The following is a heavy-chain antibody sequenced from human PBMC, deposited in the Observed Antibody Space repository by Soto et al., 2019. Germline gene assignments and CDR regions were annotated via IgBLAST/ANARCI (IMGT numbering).Heavy chain of an antibody. CDR2: IYYSGST. Sequence: QLQLQESGPGLVKPSETLSLTCTVSGGSISSSSYYWGWIRQPPGKGLEWIGSIYYSGSTYYNPSLKRRVSISVDTSKNQFSLKLSSVTAADTAVYYCARQALGTWFDPWGQGTLVTVSS. D-gene: IGHD3-10*01. V-gene: IGHV4-39*01. J-gene: IGHJ5*02. CDR1: GGSISSSSYY. CDR3: ARQALGTWFDP.